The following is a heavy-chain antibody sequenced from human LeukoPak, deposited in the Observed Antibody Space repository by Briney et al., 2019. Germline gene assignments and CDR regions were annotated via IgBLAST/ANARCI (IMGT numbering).Heavy chain of an antibody. CDR3: ARDGDGYNSSFDY. Sequence: SETLSLTCVVYGESFSGYSWSWIRQPPGKGLEWIGEINQRRNTNYNPSLKSRVTISIDTSKNQFSLKLSSVTAADTAVYYCARDGDGYNSSFDYWGQGTLVTVSS. CDR1: GESFSGYS. D-gene: IGHD5-24*01. V-gene: IGHV4-34*01. J-gene: IGHJ4*02. CDR2: INQRRNT.